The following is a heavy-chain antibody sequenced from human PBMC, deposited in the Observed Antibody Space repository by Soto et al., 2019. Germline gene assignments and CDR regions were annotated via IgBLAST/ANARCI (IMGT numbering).Heavy chain of an antibody. Sequence: TLALTCTVSGGSISSGAYSWGGIRQPPGKGLEWIGYIYYSGSTYYNPYRESRVTISVERSKSQSPLKRSSATAPHTAVHSCATAPHCSGGSCCASRSYLDSCGKAPLLTVSS. D-gene: IGHD2-15*01. V-gene: IGHV4-30-4*08. J-gene: IGHJ4*02. CDR2: IYYSGST. CDR3: ATAPHCSGGSCCASRSYLDS. CDR1: GGSISSGAYS.